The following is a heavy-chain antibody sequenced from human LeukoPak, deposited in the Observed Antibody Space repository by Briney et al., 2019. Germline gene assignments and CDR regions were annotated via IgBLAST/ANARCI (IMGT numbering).Heavy chain of an antibody. Sequence: GGSLRLSCAASGFTFSSYAMHWVRQAPGKGLEWVAVISYDGSNKYYADSVKGRFTISRDNSKNTLYLQMNSLRAEDTAVYYCARGIAAAIDYWGQGTLVTASS. CDR1: GFTFSSYA. J-gene: IGHJ4*02. CDR3: ARGIAAAIDY. D-gene: IGHD6-13*01. V-gene: IGHV3-30*04. CDR2: ISYDGSNK.